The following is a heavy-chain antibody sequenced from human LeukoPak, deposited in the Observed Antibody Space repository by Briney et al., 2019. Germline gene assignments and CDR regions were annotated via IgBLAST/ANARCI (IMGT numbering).Heavy chain of an antibody. CDR1: GGTFSSYA. D-gene: IGHD1-20*01. Sequence: SVKVSCKASGGTFSSYAISWVRQAPGQGLEWMGGIIPIFGTANYAQKFQGRVTITADESTSTAYMELSSLRSEDTAVYYCAREGRRLRNNYYFDYWGQGTLVTVSS. V-gene: IGHV1-69*01. CDR3: AREGRRLRNNYYFDY. J-gene: IGHJ4*02. CDR2: IIPIFGTA.